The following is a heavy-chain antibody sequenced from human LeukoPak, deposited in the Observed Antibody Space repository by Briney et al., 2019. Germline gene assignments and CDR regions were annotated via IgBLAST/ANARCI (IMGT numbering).Heavy chain of an antibody. V-gene: IGHV1-2*02. D-gene: IGHD1-26*01. J-gene: IGHJ4*02. CDR3: ARDLCRGDILGATGCASNY. Sequence: ASVKVSCKASGYTFIGYYIHWVRQAPGQGLEWMGWINPNSGGTNYAQKFQGRVTMTRDTSISTAYMELSRLISDDTAVYYCARDLCRGDILGATGCASNYWGQGTLVTVSS. CDR2: INPNSGGT. CDR1: GYTFIGYY.